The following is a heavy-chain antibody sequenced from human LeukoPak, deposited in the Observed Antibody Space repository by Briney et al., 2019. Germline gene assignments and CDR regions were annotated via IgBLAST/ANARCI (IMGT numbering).Heavy chain of an antibody. Sequence: ALVKVSCKASGGNFNTYAISWVRQAPGQGLEWMGGIIPIFGTGNYAQKFQGRVTITADKSTNTAYMELSSLKSEDTAVYYCARDHDLTGTYEYLKYWGQGTLVSVSS. J-gene: IGHJ1*01. CDR2: IIPIFGTG. V-gene: IGHV1-69*06. CDR3: ARDHDLTGTYEYLKY. D-gene: IGHD7-27*01. CDR1: GGNFNTYA.